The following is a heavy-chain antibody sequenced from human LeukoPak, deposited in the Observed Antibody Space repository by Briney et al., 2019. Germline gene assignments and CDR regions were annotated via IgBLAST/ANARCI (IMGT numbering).Heavy chain of an antibody. CDR2: ISSSGSTI. CDR1: GFTFSSYE. J-gene: IGHJ4*02. D-gene: IGHD3-22*01. Sequence: GGSLRLSCAASGFTFSSYEVNWVRHAPGKGLERVSYISSSGSTIYYADSVKGRFTISRDNAKNSLYLQMNSLRAEDTAVYYCARGFHRYNYDSGAYPVYWGQGTLVTVSS. V-gene: IGHV3-48*03. CDR3: ARGFHRYNYDSGAYPVY.